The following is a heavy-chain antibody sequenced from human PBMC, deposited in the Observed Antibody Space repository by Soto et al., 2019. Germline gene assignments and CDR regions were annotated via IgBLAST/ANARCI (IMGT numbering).Heavy chain of an antibody. CDR1: GFTVSSNY. D-gene: IGHD3-22*01. J-gene: IGHJ6*02. CDR3: ARGNETDSSGYYAYYYYGMDV. Sequence: GGSLRLSCAASGFTVSSNYMSWVRQAPGKGLEWVSVIYSGGSTYYADSVKGRFTISRDNSKNTLYLQMNSLRAEDTAVYYCARGNETDSSGYYAYYYYGMDVWGQGTTVTVSS. CDR2: IYSGGST. V-gene: IGHV3-53*01.